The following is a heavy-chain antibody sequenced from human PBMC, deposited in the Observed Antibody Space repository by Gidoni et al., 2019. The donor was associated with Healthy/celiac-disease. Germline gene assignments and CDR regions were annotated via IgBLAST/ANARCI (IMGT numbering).Heavy chain of an antibody. J-gene: IGHJ4*02. CDR3: ARDQTVAGTLHPTNSFDY. V-gene: IGHV1-18*01. CDR1: GYTFTSYG. D-gene: IGHD6-19*01. CDR2: ISAYNGNT. Sequence: QVQLVQSGAEVKKPGASVKVSCKASGYTFTSYGISWVRQAPGQGLEWMGWISAYNGNTNYAQKLQGRVTMTTDTSTSTAYMELRSLRSDDTAVYYCARDQTVAGTLHPTNSFDYWGQGTLVTVSS.